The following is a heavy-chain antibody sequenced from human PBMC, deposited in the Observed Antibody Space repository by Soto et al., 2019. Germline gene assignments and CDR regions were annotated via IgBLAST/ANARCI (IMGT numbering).Heavy chain of an antibody. J-gene: IGHJ6*02. CDR3: ARRGGTYCSGGSCYSAYYYGMDV. CDR1: GGTFSSYA. V-gene: IGHV1-3*01. CDR2: INAGNGNT. Sequence: QVQLVQSGAEVKKPGSSVKVSCKASGGTFSSYAISWVRQAPGQGLEWMGGINAGNGNTKYSQKFQGRVTITRDTSASTAYMELSSLRSEDTAVYYCARRGGTYCSGGSCYSAYYYGMDVWGQGTTVTVSS. D-gene: IGHD2-15*01.